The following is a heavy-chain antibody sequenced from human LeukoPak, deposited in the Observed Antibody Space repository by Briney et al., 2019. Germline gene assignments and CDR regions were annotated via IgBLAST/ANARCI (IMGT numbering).Heavy chain of an antibody. D-gene: IGHD3-10*01. CDR3: ARDDITMGAAN. V-gene: IGHV3-11*01. Sequence: PGGSLRLSCAASGFSFSDYYMSWIRQAPGKGLEWISYITSSGSAAYYADSVKGRFTISRDNAKNSLYLQMNSLGAEDTAVYYCARDDITMGAANWGQGTLVTVSS. CDR1: GFSFSDYY. CDR2: ITSSGSAA. J-gene: IGHJ4*02.